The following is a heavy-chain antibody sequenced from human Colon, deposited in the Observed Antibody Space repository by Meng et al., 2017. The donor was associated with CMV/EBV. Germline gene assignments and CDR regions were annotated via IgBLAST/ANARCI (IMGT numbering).Heavy chain of an antibody. V-gene: IGHV4-39*07. CDR2: LYYTGGT. CDR1: GGSISSSNYY. CDR3: ARQRNWSYAYYLDY. D-gene: IGHD1-7*01. Sequence: SETLSLTRTVSGGSISSSNYYWVWIRQPPGKGLEWIGSLYYTGGTNYNPSLKSRVSISVDTSKNQFSLKLSSVAAADTAVYYCARQRNWSYAYYLDYWGQGTLVTVSS. J-gene: IGHJ4*02.